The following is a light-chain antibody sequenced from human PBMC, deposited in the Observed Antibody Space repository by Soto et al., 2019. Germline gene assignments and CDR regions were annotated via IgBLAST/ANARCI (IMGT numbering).Light chain of an antibody. V-gene: IGKV1-5*01. Sequence: DSQVTQYTYTLSASVGDRVTITCGASQSIGTWLAWYQQKPGKAPKLLIFDASTLESGVPSRFSGSGSGTDFTLTISSLQPDDFATYYCQQYSDSSGAFGQGTNVDVK. CDR1: QSIGTW. J-gene: IGKJ1*01. CDR2: DAS. CDR3: QQYSDSSGA.